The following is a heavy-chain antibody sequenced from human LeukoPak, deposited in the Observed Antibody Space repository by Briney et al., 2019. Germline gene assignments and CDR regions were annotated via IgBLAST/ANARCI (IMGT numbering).Heavy chain of an antibody. J-gene: IGHJ4*02. CDR3: VARGPVNRSLMVDY. Sequence: ASVKVSCKASAYTITDYYSYWVRQAPGQGLEWMAWINPNRGGTKYAQKFQGRVTVTWDTSISTAFMDLSRLTSDDTAVYYCVARGPVNRSLMVDYWGQGTLVTVSS. CDR1: AYTITDYY. CDR2: INPNRGGT. D-gene: IGHD2-8*01. V-gene: IGHV1-2*02.